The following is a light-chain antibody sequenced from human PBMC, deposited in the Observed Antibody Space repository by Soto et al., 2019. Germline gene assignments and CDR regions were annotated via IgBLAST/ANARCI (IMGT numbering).Light chain of an antibody. CDR1: TGAVTSGHF. CDR2: DTS. J-gene: IGLJ1*01. Sequence: QAVVTQEPSLTVSPGGTVTLTCGSSTGAVTSGHFPYWFQQTPGQAPRTLIYDTSQKQPWTPARFSGSLLGGQAALTLSGAQPEDEAEYYCLLSYSGAGVFGTGTKLTVL. V-gene: IGLV7-46*01. CDR3: LLSYSGAGV.